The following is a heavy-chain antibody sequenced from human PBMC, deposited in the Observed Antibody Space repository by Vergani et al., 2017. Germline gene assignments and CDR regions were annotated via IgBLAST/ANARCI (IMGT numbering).Heavy chain of an antibody. V-gene: IGHV1-69*01. CDR2: IIPIFGTA. Sequence: QVQLVQSGAEVKKPGSSVKVSCKASGGTFSSYAISWVRQAPGQGLEWMGGIIPIFGTANYAQKFQGRVTITADESTSTAYMELSSLRSEDTAVYYCARGGYYYDSSGWGARWNYWGQGTLVTVSS. J-gene: IGHJ4*02. D-gene: IGHD3-22*01. CDR1: GGTFSSYA. CDR3: ARGGYYYDSSGWGARWNY.